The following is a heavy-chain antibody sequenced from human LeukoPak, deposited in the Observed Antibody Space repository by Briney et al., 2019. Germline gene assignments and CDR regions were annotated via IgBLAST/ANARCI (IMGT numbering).Heavy chain of an antibody. V-gene: IGHV3-33*01. CDR1: GFTFSTYG. D-gene: IGHD4-23*01. CDR3: VRPYGGSYYFDN. CDR2: VWFDGINK. J-gene: IGHJ4*02. Sequence: PGRSLRLSCAASGFTFSTYGMHWVRQPPGKGLEWVAVVWFDGINKFYADSVKGRFTISRDNSNNILYLQMNSLRAEDTAVYYCVRPYGGSYYFDNWGQGTLVTVSS.